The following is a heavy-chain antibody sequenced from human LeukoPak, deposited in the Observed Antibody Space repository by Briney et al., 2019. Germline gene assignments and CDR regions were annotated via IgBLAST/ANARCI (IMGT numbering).Heavy chain of an antibody. D-gene: IGHD5-12*01. CDR2: ISYDGSNK. J-gene: IGHJ4*02. Sequence: GGSLRPSCAASGFTFSSYGMHWVRQAPGKGLEWVAVISYDGSNKYYADSVKGRFTISRDNSKNTLYLQMNSLRAEDTAVYYCAKPRPFEVATTYFDYWGQGTLVTVSS. CDR1: GFTFSSYG. CDR3: AKPRPFEVATTYFDY. V-gene: IGHV3-30*18.